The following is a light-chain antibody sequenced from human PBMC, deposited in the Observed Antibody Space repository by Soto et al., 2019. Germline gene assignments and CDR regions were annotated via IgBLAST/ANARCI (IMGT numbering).Light chain of an antibody. J-gene: IGKJ1*01. CDR2: DAS. Sequence: DGQMTQSPSTLSASVGDRVTITCRASQSISSWLAWYQQKPGKAPKLLIYDASSLESGVPSRFSGSGSGTEFTLTISSLQPDDFATYYCQQYNSYSPRTFGQGTKVDI. CDR3: QQYNSYSPRT. V-gene: IGKV1-5*01. CDR1: QSISSW.